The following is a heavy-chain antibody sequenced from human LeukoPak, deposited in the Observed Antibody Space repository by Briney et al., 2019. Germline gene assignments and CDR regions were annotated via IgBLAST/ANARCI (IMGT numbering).Heavy chain of an antibody. D-gene: IGHD1-7*01. Sequence: SQTLSLTCTVSGGSISSGDYYWSWIRQPPGKGLEWIGYIYYSGSTYYNPSLKSRVTLSVDTSKNQFSLKLSSVTAADTAVYYCAREKRTGTTWYFDYWGQGTLVTVSS. CDR1: GGSISSGDYY. CDR3: AREKRTGTTWYFDY. J-gene: IGHJ4*02. V-gene: IGHV4-30-4*08. CDR2: IYYSGST.